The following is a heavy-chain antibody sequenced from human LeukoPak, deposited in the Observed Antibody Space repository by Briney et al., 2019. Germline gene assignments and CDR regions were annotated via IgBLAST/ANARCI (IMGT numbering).Heavy chain of an antibody. CDR3: ARDRGATYYYDSSGLD. CDR2: INSDGSST. V-gene: IGHV3-74*01. J-gene: IGHJ4*02. D-gene: IGHD3-22*01. CDR1: GLTFSSYW. Sequence: GGSLRLSCAASGLTFSSYWMHWVRQAPGKGLVWVSRINSDGSSTSYADSVKGRFTISRDNAKNTLYLQMNSLRAEDTAVYYCARDRGATYYYDSSGLDWGQGTLVTVSS.